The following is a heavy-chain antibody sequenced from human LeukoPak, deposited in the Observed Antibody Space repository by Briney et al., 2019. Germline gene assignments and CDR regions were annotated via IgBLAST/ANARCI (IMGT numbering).Heavy chain of an antibody. D-gene: IGHD2-2*01. V-gene: IGHV4-61*02. J-gene: IGHJ6*03. CDR3: ASCSSTSCYADYYYYMDV. CDR2: IYTSGST. Sequence: SETLSLTCTVSGGSISSGSYYWSWIRQPAGKGLEWIGRIYTSGSTNYNPSLKSRVTISVDTSKNQFSLKLSSVTAADTAAYYCASCSSTSCYADYYYYMDVWGKGTTVTISS. CDR1: GGSISSGSYY.